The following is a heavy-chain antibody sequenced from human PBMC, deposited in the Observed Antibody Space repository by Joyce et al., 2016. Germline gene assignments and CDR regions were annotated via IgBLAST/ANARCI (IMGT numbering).Heavy chain of an antibody. CDR3: ATVDYYYGSGTPRDYYYYMDV. Sequence: EVQLVQSGAEVKKPGATVKISCKVSGYTFTDYYMHWGQQAPGKELEGMELVEPEDVETLDAEKFQGSSTITAGTSTDTAYMELSSLRSEDTAVYYCATVDYYYGSGTPRDYYYYMDVWGKGTTVTVSS. J-gene: IGHJ6*03. CDR1: GYTFTDYY. V-gene: IGHV1-69-2*01. D-gene: IGHD3-10*01. CDR2: VEPEDVET.